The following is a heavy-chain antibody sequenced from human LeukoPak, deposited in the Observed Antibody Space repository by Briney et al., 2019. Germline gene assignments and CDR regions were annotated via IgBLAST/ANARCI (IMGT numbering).Heavy chain of an antibody. D-gene: IGHD2-15*01. CDR3: VKGAAS. Sequence: GGSLRLSCSASGFTFSRFEVHWVRQAPGKALEYVSAISSDGDNTYYADSLKGRFTISRDNSKNTLYLEMSSLRVEDTAVYYCVKGAASWGQGTLVTVSS. CDR2: ISSDGDNT. V-gene: IGHV3-64D*09. CDR1: GFTFSRFE. J-gene: IGHJ4*02.